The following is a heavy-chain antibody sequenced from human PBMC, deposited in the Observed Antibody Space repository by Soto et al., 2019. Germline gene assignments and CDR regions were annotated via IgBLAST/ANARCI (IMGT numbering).Heavy chain of an antibody. D-gene: IGHD1-1*01. J-gene: IGHJ4*02. CDR2: IYHSGST. V-gene: IGHV4-30-2*01. CDR1: GGSISSGGYS. CDR3: TLQLSGPY. Sequence: SETLSFTCAVSGGSISSGGYSWSWIRQPPGKGLEWIGYIYHSGSTYYNPSLKSRVTISVDRSKNQFSLKLSSVTAEDTALYYCTLQLSGPYWGQGTLVTVSS.